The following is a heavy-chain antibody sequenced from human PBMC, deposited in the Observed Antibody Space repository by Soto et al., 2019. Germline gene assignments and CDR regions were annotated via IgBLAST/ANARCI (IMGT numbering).Heavy chain of an antibody. Sequence: QVQLVQSGPEVKKPGASVKVSCEASGYTFTTSGISWVRQAPGQGLEWMGWISTYNGDTTSAQKFQGRVTMTADTSTGTVYRELMSLKSDDTAVYYCARQGSWPYYYYGLDVWGQGTTVTVSS. CDR1: GYTFTTSG. CDR3: ARQGSWPYYYYGLDV. D-gene: IGHD1-26*01. V-gene: IGHV1-18*01. CDR2: ISTYNGDT. J-gene: IGHJ6*02.